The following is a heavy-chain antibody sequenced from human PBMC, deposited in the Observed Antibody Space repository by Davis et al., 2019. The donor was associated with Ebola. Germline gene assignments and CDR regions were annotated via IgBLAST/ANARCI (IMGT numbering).Heavy chain of an antibody. V-gene: IGHV5-51*01. CDR1: GYSFTSYW. D-gene: IGHD2-15*01. Sequence: GESLKISCKGSGYSFTSYWIGWVRQMPGKGLEWMGIIYPGDSDTRYSPSFQGQVTISADKSISTAYLQWSSLKASDTAMYYCARPRGYCSGGSCYSAYYFDYWGQGTLVTVSS. J-gene: IGHJ4*02. CDR3: ARPRGYCSGGSCYSAYYFDY. CDR2: IYPGDSDT.